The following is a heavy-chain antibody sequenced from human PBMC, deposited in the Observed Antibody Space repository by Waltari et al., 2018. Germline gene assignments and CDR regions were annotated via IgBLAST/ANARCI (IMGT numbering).Heavy chain of an antibody. Sequence: GGSISSGGYYWSWIRQHPGKGLEWIGYIYYSGSTYYNPSLKSRVTISVDTSKNQFSLKLSSVTAADTAVYYCARVIRGDWWFDPWGQGTLVTVSS. J-gene: IGHJ5*02. CDR1: GGSISSGGYY. V-gene: IGHV4-31*02. D-gene: IGHD2-21*01. CDR2: IYYSGST. CDR3: ARVIRGDWWFDP.